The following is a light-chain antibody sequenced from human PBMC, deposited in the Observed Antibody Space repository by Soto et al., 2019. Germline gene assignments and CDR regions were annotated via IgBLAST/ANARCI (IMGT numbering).Light chain of an antibody. V-gene: IGLV1-40*01. CDR1: SSNIGANYD. CDR3: AAWDDSLNGPV. CDR2: GNN. Sequence: QSVLTQPPSVSGAPGQRVTISCTGSSSNIGANYDVHWYQQRPGTAPKLLIFGNNNRPSGVPDRFSGSKSGTSASLAITGLQAEDEGDYYCAAWDDSLNGPVFGGGTKLTVL. J-gene: IGLJ2*01.